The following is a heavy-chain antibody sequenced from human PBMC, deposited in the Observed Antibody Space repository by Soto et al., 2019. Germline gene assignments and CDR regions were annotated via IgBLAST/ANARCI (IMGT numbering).Heavy chain of an antibody. J-gene: IGHJ4*02. CDR1: GFTFSDYY. Sequence: PGGSLRLSCAASGFTFSDYYMNWIRQAPGKGLKWVSYISSSGTTIYYADSVKGRFTISRDNAKNSLYLQMNSLRAEDTAVYYCARSHLYYDSSGYPDYWGQGTLVTVSS. CDR2: ISSSGTTI. CDR3: ARSHLYYDSSGYPDY. D-gene: IGHD3-22*01. V-gene: IGHV3-11*01.